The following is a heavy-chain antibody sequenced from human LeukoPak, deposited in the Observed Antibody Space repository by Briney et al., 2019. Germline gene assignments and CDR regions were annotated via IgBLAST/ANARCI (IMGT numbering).Heavy chain of an antibody. V-gene: IGHV3-30*18. CDR1: GFTFSSYG. J-gene: IGHJ4*02. CDR3: AKDRHPAMYYFDY. CDR2: ISYDGSNK. Sequence: PGRSLRLSCAASGFTFSSYGMHWVRQAPGKGLEWVAVISYDGSNKYYADSVTGRFTISRDNSKNTLYLQMNSLRAEDTAVYYCAKDRHPAMYYFDYWGQGTLVTVSS.